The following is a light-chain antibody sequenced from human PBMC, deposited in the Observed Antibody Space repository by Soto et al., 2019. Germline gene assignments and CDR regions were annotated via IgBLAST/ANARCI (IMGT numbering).Light chain of an antibody. Sequence: DIQMTQSPSSLSASVGDRVTVTGRASQSINNSLNWFQQKPGKAPKHLIYVASSLQSGVPSRFSGSGSGTDFSLTISSLPPEDFASYYCQQRYSLPLTFGGGTQVELK. CDR1: QSINNS. CDR2: VAS. CDR3: QQRYSLPLT. V-gene: IGKV1-39*01. J-gene: IGKJ4*02.